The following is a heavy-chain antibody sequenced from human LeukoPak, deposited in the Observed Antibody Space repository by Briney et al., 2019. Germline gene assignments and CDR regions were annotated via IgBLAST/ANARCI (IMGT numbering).Heavy chain of an antibody. CDR2: ISGSGAST. V-gene: IGHV3-23*01. J-gene: IGHJ4*02. D-gene: IGHD1-26*01. CDR1: GFPFSTNA. Sequence: GSLRLSFFTSGFPFSTNAMSWVRQAPGKGLGWISGISGSGASTYYADSVTGRFTISRDNSRNTLYLQMNSLRGDDTAVYYCAKDVGKWESLHFFDYWGQGTLVTVSS. CDR3: AKDVGKWESLHFFDY.